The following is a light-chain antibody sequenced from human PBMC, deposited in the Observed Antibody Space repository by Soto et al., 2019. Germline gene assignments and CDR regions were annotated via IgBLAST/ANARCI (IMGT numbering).Light chain of an antibody. Sequence: IVLSKSPGTLSLSPGERATLSCRASQSVSSNFLAWYQEKLGQAPRLLIYGASKRATGIPDRFSGSGSGTDFTLTISRLEPEDFAVYYCQQRSNWPGTFGQGTRLAVK. V-gene: IGKV3D-20*02. CDR2: GAS. CDR1: QSVSSNF. J-gene: IGKJ5*01. CDR3: QQRSNWPGT.